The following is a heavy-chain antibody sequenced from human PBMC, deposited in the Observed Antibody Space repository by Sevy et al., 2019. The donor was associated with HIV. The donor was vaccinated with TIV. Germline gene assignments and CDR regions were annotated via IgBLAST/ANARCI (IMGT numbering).Heavy chain of an antibody. CDR2: ISAYNGNT. J-gene: IGHJ6*02. D-gene: IGHD7-27*01. CDR1: GYTFTSYG. V-gene: IGHV1-18*01. Sequence: ASVKVSCKASGYTFTSYGISWVRQAPGQGLEWMGWISAYNGNTNYAQKLQGRVTMTTDTSTSTAYMELRSLRSDDTAMYYCARDLTRVGYYYYGMDVWGQGTTVTVSS. CDR3: ARDLTRVGYYYYGMDV.